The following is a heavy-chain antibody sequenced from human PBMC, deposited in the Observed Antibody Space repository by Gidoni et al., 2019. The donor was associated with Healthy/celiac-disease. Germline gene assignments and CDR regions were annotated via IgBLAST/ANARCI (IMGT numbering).Heavy chain of an antibody. V-gene: IGHV2-70*01. D-gene: IGHD3-9*01. Sequence: QVTLRESGPALVKPTQTLTLTCTFSGFSLSTSGMCVSWSRQPPGKALEWLALIARDDDKYYSTSLKTRLTIAKDTSKNQVVLTTTNMDPVDTATYYCARTVRYFDWVGYAVDIWGQGTMVTVSS. CDR2: IARDDDK. CDR3: ARTVRYFDWVGYAVDI. CDR1: GFSLSTSGMC. J-gene: IGHJ3*02.